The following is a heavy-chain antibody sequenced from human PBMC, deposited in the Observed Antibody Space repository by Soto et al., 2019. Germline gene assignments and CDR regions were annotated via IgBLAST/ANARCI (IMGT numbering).Heavy chain of an antibody. Sequence: GGSLRLSCAASGFTFSSYAMSWVRQAPGKGLEWVSAISGRGGSTYYADSVKGRFTISRDNSKNTLYLQMNSLRAEDTAVYYCAKDAAQGIAAAGTLDYWGQGTLVTVSS. CDR1: GFTFSSYA. V-gene: IGHV3-23*01. CDR3: AKDAAQGIAAAGTLDY. D-gene: IGHD6-13*01. J-gene: IGHJ4*02. CDR2: ISGRGGST.